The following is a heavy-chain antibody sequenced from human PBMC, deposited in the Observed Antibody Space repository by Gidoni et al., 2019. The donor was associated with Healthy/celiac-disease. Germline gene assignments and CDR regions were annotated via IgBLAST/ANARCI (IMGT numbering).Heavy chain of an antibody. CDR1: GGTFRSYA. D-gene: IGHD4-17*01. J-gene: IGHJ6*03. Sequence: QVQLVQSGAEVKKPGSSVQVSCKASGGTFRSYAISWVRQAPGQGLEWMGGIIPIFGTANYAQKFQGRVTITADKSTSTAYMELSSLRSEDTAVYYCARGVVPDYLGPSYYYYYMDVWGKGTTVTVSS. V-gene: IGHV1-69*06. CDR2: IIPIFGTA. CDR3: ARGVVPDYLGPSYYYYYMDV.